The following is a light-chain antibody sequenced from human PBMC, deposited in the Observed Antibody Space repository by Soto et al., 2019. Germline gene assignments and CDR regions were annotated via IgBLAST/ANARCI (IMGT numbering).Light chain of an antibody. CDR2: GAS. Sequence: DIQMTQSPSSLSASVGDTVTVTCRASQSVVTYLNWYQQKPGKAPELLIYGASSLQSGVPSRFSGSGSRSDFTLTIKGLQPEDFATYYGQQSYRSPYTFGQGTKVDIK. J-gene: IGKJ2*01. V-gene: IGKV1-39*01. CDR3: QQSYRSPYT. CDR1: QSVVTY.